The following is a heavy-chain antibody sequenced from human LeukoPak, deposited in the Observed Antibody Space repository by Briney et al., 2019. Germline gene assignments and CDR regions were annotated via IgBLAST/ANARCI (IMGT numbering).Heavy chain of an antibody. CDR2: IRSKANSYAT. CDR1: GFTFSGSV. V-gene: IGHV3-73*01. CDR3: ARDDTNYGDFRFSY. Sequence: PGGSLRLSCAASGFTFSGSVMHWVRQASGKGLEWVGRIRSKANSYATAYAASVKGRFTISRDDSKNTAYLQMNSLRADDTAVYYCARDDTNYGDFRFSYWGQGTLVTVSS. J-gene: IGHJ4*02. D-gene: IGHD4-17*01.